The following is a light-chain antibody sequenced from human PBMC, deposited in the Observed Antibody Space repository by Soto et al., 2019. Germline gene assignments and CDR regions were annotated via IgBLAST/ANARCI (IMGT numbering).Light chain of an antibody. CDR3: QHRNNWPLT. Sequence: VVLTQSPATLSVSPGERATLSCRASENINTYLAWYQQKPGQAPKLLIYDASNRATGIPARFSASRSGTYFTLTISSLEPEDFAVYYCQHRNNWPLTFGGGTTVEIK. J-gene: IGKJ4*01. CDR2: DAS. CDR1: ENINTY. V-gene: IGKV3-11*01.